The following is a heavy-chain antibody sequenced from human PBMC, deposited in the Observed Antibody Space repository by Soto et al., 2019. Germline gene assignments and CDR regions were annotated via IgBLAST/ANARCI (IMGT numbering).Heavy chain of an antibody. D-gene: IGHD6-13*01. CDR2: ISYDGSNK. CDR1: GFTFSSYA. Sequence: QVQLVESGGGVVQPGRSLRLSCAASGFTFSSYAMHWVRQAPGKGLEWVAVISYDGSNKYYADAVKGRFTISRDNSKNTLYLQMNSLRAEDTAVYYCARDKDPRGRSSCSDYWGQGTLVTVSS. V-gene: IGHV3-30-3*01. J-gene: IGHJ4*02. CDR3: ARDKDPRGRSSCSDY.